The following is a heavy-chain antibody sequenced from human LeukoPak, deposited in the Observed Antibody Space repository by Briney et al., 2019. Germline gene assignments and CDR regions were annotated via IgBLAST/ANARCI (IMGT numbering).Heavy chain of an antibody. CDR2: ISAYNGNT. V-gene: IGHV1-18*01. Sequence: ASVKVSCKASGYTFTSYGISWVRQAPGQWLEWMGWISAYNGNTNYAQKLQGRVTMTTDTSTSTAYMELRSLRSDDTAVYYCARDLLSLYGDYEQFDYWGQGTLVTVSS. J-gene: IGHJ4*02. CDR3: ARDLLSLYGDYEQFDY. D-gene: IGHD4-17*01. CDR1: GYTFTSYG.